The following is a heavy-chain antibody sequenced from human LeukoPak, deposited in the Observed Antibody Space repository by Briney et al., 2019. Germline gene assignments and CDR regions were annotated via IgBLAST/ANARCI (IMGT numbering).Heavy chain of an antibody. CDR3: ARDEYYYGSGSYLYYMDV. J-gene: IGHJ6*03. V-gene: IGHV4-59*01. D-gene: IGHD3-10*01. CDR1: GGSISSYY. CDR2: IYYSGST. Sequence: ASETLSLTCTVSGGSISSYYWSWIRQPPGKGLEWIGDIYYSGSTNYNPSLKSRVTISVDTSKNQFSLKLSSVTAADTAVCYCARDEYYYGSGSYLYYMDVWGKGTTVTISS.